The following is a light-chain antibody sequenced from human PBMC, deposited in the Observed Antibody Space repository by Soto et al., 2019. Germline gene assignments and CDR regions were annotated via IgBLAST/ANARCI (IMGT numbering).Light chain of an antibody. CDR3: QQYGTPPYT. Sequence: EIVLTQSLDILSLSPGERATLSCRASQYVRSSYVAWYQQKPGQAPSLLFYGPSIRAAGIPDRFSGSGSGTDFTLTISRLESEDFAVYYCQQYGTPPYTFGQGTKLEIK. J-gene: IGKJ2*01. CDR2: GPS. V-gene: IGKV3-20*01. CDR1: QYVRSSY.